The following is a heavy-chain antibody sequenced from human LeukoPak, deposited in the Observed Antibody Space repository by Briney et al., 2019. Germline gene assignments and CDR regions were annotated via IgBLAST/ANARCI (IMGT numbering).Heavy chain of an antibody. CDR3: ARGGLRLFDY. D-gene: IGHD5-12*01. V-gene: IGHV3-23*01. J-gene: IGHJ4*02. CDR2: INEGGGRA. Sequence: PGGSLRLSCAASGFTFSSYGMSWVRQAPGKGPEWVSTINEGGGRAYYADSVKGRFTISRDNSKNTLYLQMSSLRAEDPAVYYYARGGLRLFDYWGQGTLVTVSS. CDR1: GFTFSSYG.